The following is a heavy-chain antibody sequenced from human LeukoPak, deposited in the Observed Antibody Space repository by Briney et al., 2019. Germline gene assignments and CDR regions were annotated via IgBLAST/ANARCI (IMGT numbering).Heavy chain of an antibody. CDR3: ARDEFEYCSGSNCALRYD. CDR1: KFTFSRYT. J-gene: IGHJ4*02. Sequence: GRSLRLSCAASKFTFSRYTMHWVRQAPGKGLEWVALISYDGSNKYYADSVKGRFTVSRDNSKNTLYLQMKSLRAEDTAVYYCARDEFEYCSGSNCALRYDWGQGTLVTVSS. D-gene: IGHD2-2*01. V-gene: IGHV3-30-3*01. CDR2: ISYDGSNK.